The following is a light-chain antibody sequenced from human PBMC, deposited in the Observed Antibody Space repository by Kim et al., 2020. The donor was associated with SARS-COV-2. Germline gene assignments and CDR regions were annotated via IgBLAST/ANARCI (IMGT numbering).Light chain of an antibody. CDR3: AVWDERLSGWL. J-gene: IGLJ3*02. CDR1: SSNIGSDY. CDR2: RNS. V-gene: IGLV1-47*01. Sequence: QSVLTQPPSASGTPGQRVTISCSGSSSNIGSDYVYWYQQLPGTAPKLFIYRNSQRPSGVPDRFSGSKSGTSASLAISGLRFEDEAEYYCAVWDERLSGWLFGGGTQLTVL.